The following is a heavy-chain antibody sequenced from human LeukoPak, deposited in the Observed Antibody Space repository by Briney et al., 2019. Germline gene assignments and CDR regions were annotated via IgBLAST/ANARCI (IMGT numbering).Heavy chain of an antibody. Sequence: PGGSLRLSCAASGFTFSSYAMSWVRQAPGKGLEWVSSISSSSSYIYYADSVRGRFTISRDNAKNSLFLQMNSLRAEDTAVYFCARGPGFFDYWGQGTLVTVSS. J-gene: IGHJ4*02. D-gene: IGHD3-10*01. V-gene: IGHV3-21*01. CDR2: ISSSSSYI. CDR1: GFTFSSYA. CDR3: ARGPGFFDY.